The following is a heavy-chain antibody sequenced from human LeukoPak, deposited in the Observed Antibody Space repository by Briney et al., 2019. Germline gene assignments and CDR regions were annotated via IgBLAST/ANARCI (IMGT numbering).Heavy chain of an antibody. CDR3: VRGPAWRKLLLSVSRRGGYLDF. CDR1: GFTFSSYW. Sequence: GSLRLSCAASGFTFSSYWMSWIRHPPGKGLERIGEINHSGSTNYNPSLKSRVTISADTSKNQFSLKLSSVTAADTAVYYCVRGPAWRKLLLSVSRRGGYLDFWGQGTLVTVSS. J-gene: IGHJ4*02. V-gene: IGHV4-34*01. CDR2: INHSGST. D-gene: IGHD2-15*01.